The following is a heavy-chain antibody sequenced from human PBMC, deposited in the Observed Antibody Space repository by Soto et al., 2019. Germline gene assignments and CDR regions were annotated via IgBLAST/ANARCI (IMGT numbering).Heavy chain of an antibody. J-gene: IGHJ5*02. CDR2: INAGNGNT. D-gene: IGHD6-13*01. CDR3: ARGVSSSWNNWFDP. CDR1: GYTFTSYA. V-gene: IGHV1-3*01. Sequence: QVQLVQSGAEVKKPGASVKVSCKASGYTFTSYAMHWVRQAPGQRLEWMGWINAGNGNTKYSQKFQGRVTITRDTXXSTAYMELSSLRSEDTAVYYCARGVSSSWNNWFDPWGQGTLVTVSS.